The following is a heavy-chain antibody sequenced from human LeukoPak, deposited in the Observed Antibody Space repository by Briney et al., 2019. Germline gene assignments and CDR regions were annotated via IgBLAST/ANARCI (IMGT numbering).Heavy chain of an antibody. J-gene: IGHJ4*02. D-gene: IGHD5-24*01. V-gene: IGHV3-74*01. Sequence: GGSLRLSCVASGFTFSSYWMHWVRQAPGKGRVWVSRINSDGSSTTYADSVKGRFTISRDNAKNTLYLHMNSLRAEDTAVYYCARQFWRDGYTNGYWGQGTLVTVSS. CDR2: INSDGSST. CDR1: GFTFSSYW. CDR3: ARQFWRDGYTNGY.